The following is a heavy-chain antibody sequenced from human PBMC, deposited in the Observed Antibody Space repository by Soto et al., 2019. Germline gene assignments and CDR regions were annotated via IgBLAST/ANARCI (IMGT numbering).Heavy chain of an antibody. V-gene: IGHV3-48*03. CDR1: GFTFSSYE. J-gene: IGHJ4*02. Sequence: PGGSLRLSCAASGFTFSSYEMNWVRQAPGKGLEWVSYISSTGTSMDYADSVKGRFTISRDNEKNSLFLQLNSLRDEDTAVYYCARETHVIDYWGQGTLVSVSA. CDR2: ISSTGTSM. CDR3: ARETHVIDY.